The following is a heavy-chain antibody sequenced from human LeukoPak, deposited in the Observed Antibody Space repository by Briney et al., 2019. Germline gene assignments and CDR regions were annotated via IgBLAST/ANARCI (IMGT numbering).Heavy chain of an antibody. CDR2: IYYSGSS. Sequence: SETLSLTCTVSGGSISSHYWSWIRQPPGKGLEWIGYIYYSGSSEYNPSLKSRVTISVDTSKNQFSLELSSVTAADTAVYYCARLYDSSGYTNWLDPWGQGTLVTVSS. V-gene: IGHV4-59*11. D-gene: IGHD3-22*01. CDR3: ARLYDSSGYTNWLDP. J-gene: IGHJ5*02. CDR1: GGSISSHY.